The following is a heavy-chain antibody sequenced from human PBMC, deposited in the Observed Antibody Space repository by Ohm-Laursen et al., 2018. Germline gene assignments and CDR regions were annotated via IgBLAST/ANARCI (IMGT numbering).Heavy chain of an antibody. CDR3: ARGSAYSDG. V-gene: IGHV3-7*03. Sequence: SLRLSCAASGFTFSSYWMTWVRQAPGKELEWVANIKEDGSQKNYVDSVKGRFTISRDNAKNSLYLQMNSLRAEDTAVYYCARGSAYSDGWGQGTLVTVSS. CDR2: IKEDGSQK. J-gene: IGHJ4*02. CDR1: GFTFSSYW. D-gene: IGHD3-16*01.